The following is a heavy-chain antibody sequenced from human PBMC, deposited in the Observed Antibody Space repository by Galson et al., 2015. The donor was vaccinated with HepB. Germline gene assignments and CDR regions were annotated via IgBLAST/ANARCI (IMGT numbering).Heavy chain of an antibody. Sequence: SLRLSCAASGFTFSSYAMSWVRQAPGKGLEWVSAISGSGGSTYYADSVKGRFTISRDNSKNTLYLQMNSLRAEDTAVYYCAKGGYDFWSGYYLHCMDVWGQGTTVTVSS. CDR3: AKGGYDFWSGYYLHCMDV. V-gene: IGHV3-23*01. D-gene: IGHD3-3*01. CDR2: ISGSGGST. J-gene: IGHJ6*02. CDR1: GFTFSSYA.